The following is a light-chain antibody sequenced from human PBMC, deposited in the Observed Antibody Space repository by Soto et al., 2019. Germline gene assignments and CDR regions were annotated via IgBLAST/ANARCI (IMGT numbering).Light chain of an antibody. J-gene: IGLJ1*01. V-gene: IGLV2-18*02. CDR1: SSDVGSYNR. CDR2: EVS. Sequence: QSVLTQPPSVSGSPGQSVAISCTGTSSDVGSYNRVSWYQQAPGTAPKLVIYEVSNRPSGVPDRFSGSRSGNTASLTISGLQAEDEADYYCSSYTSSSTDVFGTGTKVTVL. CDR3: SSYTSSSTDV.